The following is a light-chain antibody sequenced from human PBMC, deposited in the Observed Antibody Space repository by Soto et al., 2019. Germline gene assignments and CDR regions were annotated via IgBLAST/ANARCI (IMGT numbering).Light chain of an antibody. CDR1: QSVSSSSY. CDR3: QEYGSSRT. Sequence: EIVLTQSPGTLSLSPGESATLSCRASQSVSSSSYLAWYQQKPGQAPRLLIYGASSRATGIPDRFSGSGSGTDLTLTIGRLEPEDSAVYYCQEYGSSRTFGQGTKVEIK. V-gene: IGKV3-20*01. J-gene: IGKJ1*01. CDR2: GAS.